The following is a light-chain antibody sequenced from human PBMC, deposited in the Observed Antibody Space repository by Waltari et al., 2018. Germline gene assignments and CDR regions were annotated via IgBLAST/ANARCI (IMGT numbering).Light chain of an antibody. Sequence: DIQMTQSPSTLSASVRDRVSITCRASQSISSWLAWYQQKPGKAPKLLNYKASSLESGVPSRFSGSRSGTEFTLTVSSLQPDDFATYYCQQYNGYPYTFGQGTKLEIK. V-gene: IGKV1-5*03. J-gene: IGKJ2*01. CDR1: QSISSW. CDR2: KAS. CDR3: QQYNGYPYT.